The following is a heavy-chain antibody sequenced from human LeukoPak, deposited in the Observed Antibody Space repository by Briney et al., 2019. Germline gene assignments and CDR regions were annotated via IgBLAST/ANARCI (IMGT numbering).Heavy chain of an antibody. CDR1: GFTFSSDA. CDR2: SSGDGGST. V-gene: IGHV3-23*01. Sequence: GGSLRLSWAAAGFTFSSDAMSWVRQAAGKWLEWVSASSGDGGSTYYAESVKGQFTISRDNSNTTLYLQMKSLRVEDTAVYYCAKVGGWLAVPAAINYMDVWGKGTTVIVSS. J-gene: IGHJ6*03. CDR3: AKVGGWLAVPAAINYMDV. D-gene: IGHD2-2*02.